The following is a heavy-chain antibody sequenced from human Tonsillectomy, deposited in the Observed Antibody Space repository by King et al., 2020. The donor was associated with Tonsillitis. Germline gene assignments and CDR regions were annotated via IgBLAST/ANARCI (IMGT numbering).Heavy chain of an antibody. CDR1: GFTFSSYA. D-gene: IGHD7-27*01. Sequence: VQLVESGGGLVQPGGSLRLSCASSGFTFSSYAVSWVRQAPGKGLEWVSTLHDNGGSTHYADSVKGRFTISRDNSKNTLYLQMNSLRAEDTAVYYCAKDSLGSNFDYWGQGTLVTVSS. V-gene: IGHV3-23*04. J-gene: IGHJ4*02. CDR2: LHDNGGST. CDR3: AKDSLGSNFDY.